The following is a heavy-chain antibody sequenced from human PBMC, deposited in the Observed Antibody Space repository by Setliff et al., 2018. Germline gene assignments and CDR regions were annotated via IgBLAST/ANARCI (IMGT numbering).Heavy chain of an antibody. Sequence: SETLSLTCSVSGASVSNVNYYWGWIRQPPGKGLEWVGSIYYSGKTYSNPSFKSRVTMSVDKSKNQFSLKLASVTAADTGLYYCARIAYFDFWRGFGVGAFNLWGHGSVVTVSS. D-gene: IGHD3-3*01. V-gene: IGHV4-39*01. CDR3: ARIAYFDFWRGFGVGAFNL. J-gene: IGHJ3*01. CDR1: GASVSNVNYY. CDR2: IYYSGKT.